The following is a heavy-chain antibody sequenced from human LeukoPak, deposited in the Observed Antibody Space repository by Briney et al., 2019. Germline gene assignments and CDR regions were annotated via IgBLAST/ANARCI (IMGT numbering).Heavy chain of an antibody. CDR2: INPNSGGT. D-gene: IGHD3-22*01. CDR3: ARDPEPYYYDSSGSLGVDY. Sequence: ASVTVSCKASGYTFTGYYMHWLRQAPGQGLEWMGWINPNSGGTNYAQKFQGRVTMTRDTSISTAYMELRNLRSDDTAVYYCARDPEPYYYDSSGSLGVDYWGQGTLVTVSS. V-gene: IGHV1-2*02. J-gene: IGHJ4*02. CDR1: GYTFTGYY.